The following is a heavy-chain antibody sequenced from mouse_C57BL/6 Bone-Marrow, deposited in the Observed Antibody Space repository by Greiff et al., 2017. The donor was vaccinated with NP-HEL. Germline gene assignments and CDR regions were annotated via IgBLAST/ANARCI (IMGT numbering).Heavy chain of an antibody. Sequence: EVKVVESGGDLVKPGGSLKLSCAASGFTFSSYGMSWVRQTPDKRLEWVATISSGGSYTYYPDSVKGRFTISRDNAKNTLYLQMSSLKSEDTAMYYCARHFTTWYFDVWGTGTTVTVSS. J-gene: IGHJ1*03. D-gene: IGHD2-12*01. CDR2: ISSGGSYT. CDR3: ARHFTTWYFDV. CDR1: GFTFSSYG. V-gene: IGHV5-6*01.